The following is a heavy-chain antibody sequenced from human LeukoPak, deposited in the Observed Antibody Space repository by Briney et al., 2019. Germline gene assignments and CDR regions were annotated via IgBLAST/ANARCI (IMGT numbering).Heavy chain of an antibody. CDR1: GGSISSSNW. Sequence: SGTLSLTCAVSGGSISSSNWWSWVRQPPGKGLEWIGEIYHSGSTNYNPSLKSRVTISVDKSKNQFSLKLSSVTAADTAVYYCARRPEYYDYVWGSYRYLYYFDYWGQGTLVTVSS. CDR3: ARRPEYYDYVWGSYRYLYYFDY. CDR2: IYHSGST. V-gene: IGHV4-4*02. D-gene: IGHD3-16*02. J-gene: IGHJ4*02.